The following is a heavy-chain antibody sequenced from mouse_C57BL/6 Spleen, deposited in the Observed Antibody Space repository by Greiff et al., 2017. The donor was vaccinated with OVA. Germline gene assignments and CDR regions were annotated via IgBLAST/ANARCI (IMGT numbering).Heavy chain of an antibody. CDR2: INPGSGGT. V-gene: IGHV1-54*01. Sequence: VQLQESGAELVRPGTSVKVSCKASGYAFTNYLIEWVKQRPGQGLEWIGVINPGSGGTNYNEKFKGKATLTADKSSSTAYMQLSSLTSEDSSVYFGARKEGVYDGYYVPYWGQGTTLTVSA. J-gene: IGHJ2*01. CDR1: GYAFTNYL. CDR3: ARKEGVYDGYYVPY. D-gene: IGHD2-3*01.